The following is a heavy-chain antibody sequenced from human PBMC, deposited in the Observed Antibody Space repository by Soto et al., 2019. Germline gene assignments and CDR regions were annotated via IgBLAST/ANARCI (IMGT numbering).Heavy chain of an antibody. J-gene: IGHJ6*02. CDR2: SYPGDSET. D-gene: IGHD4-17*01. Sequence: GGSLKISCKGSGYSCTSYWIGWMRQMPGKGLEWMGVSYPGDSETRYSPSFQGQVTISADNSISTAYLQWSSLKASDTAMYYCARSENSVNSYYSYYGMDVWGQGTTVTVSS. CDR1: GYSCTSYW. V-gene: IGHV5-51*01. CDR3: ARSENSVNSYYSYYGMDV.